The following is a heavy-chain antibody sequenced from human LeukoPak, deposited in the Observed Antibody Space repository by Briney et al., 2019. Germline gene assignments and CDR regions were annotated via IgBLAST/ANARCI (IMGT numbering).Heavy chain of an antibody. CDR1: GYSINSEYY. D-gene: IGHD6-13*01. CDR2: IYHSGIT. J-gene: IGHJ5*02. V-gene: IGHV4-38-2*02. CDR3: ARPPGIAAAWFDP. Sequence: MPSGTLSLTCTVSGYSINSEYYWGWIRQPPGRGLEWIGSIYHSGITYYNPSLKSRVTISVDTSKDQFSLKLTSVTAADTAVYYCARPPGIAAAWFDPWGQGTLVTVSS.